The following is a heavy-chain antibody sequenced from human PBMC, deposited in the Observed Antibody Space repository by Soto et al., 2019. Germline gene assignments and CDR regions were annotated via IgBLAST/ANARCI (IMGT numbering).Heavy chain of an antibody. J-gene: IGHJ4*02. V-gene: IGHV1-18*01. D-gene: IGHD2-15*01. CDR2: IDVDRGTT. CDR1: GYTFPSYG. Sequence: QVQLIQSGAEVKKPGASVKVACKPSGYTFPSYGITWVRQAPGQGLEWVGWIDVDRGTTNYAQKFHGRVTMTADTPTTTVYMELRSLRSDDTAVYYCGRGDHGDYWGQGTLVIVSS. CDR3: GRGDHGDY.